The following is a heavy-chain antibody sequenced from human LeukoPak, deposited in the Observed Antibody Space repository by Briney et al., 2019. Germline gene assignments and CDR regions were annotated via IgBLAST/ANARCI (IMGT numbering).Heavy chain of an antibody. Sequence: SETLSLTCTVSGGSISSYYWSWIRQPPGKGLEWIGYIYYSGSTNYNPSLKSRVTISVDTSKNQFSLKLSSVTAADTAVYYCASAVRITMVRGRFDGVDVWGQGTTVTVSS. CDR2: IYYSGST. CDR3: ASAVRITMVRGRFDGVDV. J-gene: IGHJ6*02. D-gene: IGHD3-10*01. V-gene: IGHV4-59*01. CDR1: GGSISSYY.